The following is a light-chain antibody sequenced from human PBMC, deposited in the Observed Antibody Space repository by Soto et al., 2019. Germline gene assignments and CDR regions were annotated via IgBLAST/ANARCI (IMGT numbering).Light chain of an antibody. V-gene: IGLV1-44*01. J-gene: IGLJ2*01. CDR1: SSNIGGNS. CDR2: SNH. CDR3: STWDDSLRGLV. Sequence: QSVLTQPPSASGAPGQGISISCSGSSSNIGGNSVSWYRQVPGTAPKLLIFSNHQRPSGVPDRFSGSKSGTSASLAISGLQSEDYADYYCSTWDDSLRGLVFGGGTKLTVL.